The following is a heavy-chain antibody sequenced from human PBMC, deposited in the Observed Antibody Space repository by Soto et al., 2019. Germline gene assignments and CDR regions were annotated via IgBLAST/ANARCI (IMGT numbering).Heavy chain of an antibody. D-gene: IGHD5-12*01. J-gene: IGHJ4*02. CDR1: GFTFDHYW. V-gene: IGHV3-7*03. Sequence: EVQLVESGGGLVQPGESLRLSCAASGFTFDHYWMTWVRQAPGKGLEWVANIKEDGSEKNYVDSVKGRFTISRDNAKNSLYLQMNSLRVEDTATYYCARCGSENDYWGQGTLVTVSS. CDR2: IKEDGSEK. CDR3: ARCGSENDY.